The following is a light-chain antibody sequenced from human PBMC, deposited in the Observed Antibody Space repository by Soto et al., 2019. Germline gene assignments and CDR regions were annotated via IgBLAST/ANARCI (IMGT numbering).Light chain of an antibody. CDR2: GAS. J-gene: IGKJ5*01. Sequence: EIVLTQSPGALSLSPGERATLSCRASQTVTSTYLAWYQKKPRQAPRLLISGASSRATGIPDRFSGGGSGTDFTLTLSTLEPEDFAVYYCQQHSNWPPITFGQGTRLE. CDR1: QTVTSTY. V-gene: IGKV3D-20*02. CDR3: QQHSNWPPIT.